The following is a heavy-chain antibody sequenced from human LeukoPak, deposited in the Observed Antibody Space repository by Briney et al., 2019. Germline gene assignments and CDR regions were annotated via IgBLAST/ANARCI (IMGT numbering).Heavy chain of an antibody. Sequence: GGSLRLSCAASGFTFSSYAMSWVRQAPGKGLEWVSAISGSGGSTYYADSVKGRFTISRDNSKNTLYLQMNSLRAEDTAVYYCATLGYCSSTSCYSIDYWGQGTLVTVSS. V-gene: IGHV3-23*01. J-gene: IGHJ4*02. CDR2: ISGSGGST. D-gene: IGHD2-2*02. CDR1: GFTFSSYA. CDR3: ATLGYCSSTSCYSIDY.